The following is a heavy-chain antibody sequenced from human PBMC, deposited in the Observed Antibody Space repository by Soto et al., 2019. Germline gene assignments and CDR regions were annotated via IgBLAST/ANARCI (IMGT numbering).Heavy chain of an antibody. CDR1: GCSISSYY. CDR3: ARGGGVYYFDY. CDR2: IYYSGIT. J-gene: IGHJ4*02. V-gene: IGHV4-59*01. Sequence: SETLSLTCTVSGCSISSYYWSWIRQPPGKGLEWIGYIYYSGITNYNPSLKSRVTISVDTSKSQFSLKLSSVTAADTAVYYCARGGGVYYFDYWGQGTLVTVSS. D-gene: IGHD2-8*02.